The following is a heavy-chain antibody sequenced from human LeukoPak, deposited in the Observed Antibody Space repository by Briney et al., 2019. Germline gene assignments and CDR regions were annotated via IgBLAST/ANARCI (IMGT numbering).Heavy chain of an antibody. D-gene: IGHD2-2*01. CDR2: IHHSGST. CDR3: ARGQGGLYCSSTSCRFDY. Sequence: PSETLSLTCAVYGGSFSGYYWSWIRQPPGKGLEWIGEIHHSGSTNYNPSLKSRVTISVDTSKNQCSLKLSSVTAADTAVYYCARGQGGLYCSSTSCRFDYWGQGTLVTVSS. V-gene: IGHV4-34*01. CDR1: GGSFSGYY. J-gene: IGHJ4*02.